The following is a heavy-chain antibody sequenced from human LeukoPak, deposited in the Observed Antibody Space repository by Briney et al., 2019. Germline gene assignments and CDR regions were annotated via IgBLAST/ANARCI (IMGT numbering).Heavy chain of an antibody. Sequence: GGSLRLSFAACGCTFSSFEMNWLRQAPGKGLEWVSYISRSGNTIYYADSVKSRFTISRDNAKNSLYLQMNDLRAEDTAVYYCARAGVDYYDSSDYYYPWYWGQGTLVTVSS. CDR2: ISRSGNTI. CDR3: ARAGVDYYDSSDYYYPWY. V-gene: IGHV3-48*03. J-gene: IGHJ4*02. CDR1: GCTFSSFE. D-gene: IGHD3-22*01.